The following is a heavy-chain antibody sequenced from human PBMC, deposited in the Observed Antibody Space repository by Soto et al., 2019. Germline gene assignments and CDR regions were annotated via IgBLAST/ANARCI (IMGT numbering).Heavy chain of an antibody. CDR3: ASGHCGGDCYFDY. CDR2: ISPSGGNT. J-gene: IGHJ4*02. Sequence: QVQLVQSGAEVKKPGASVKVSCKASGYTFNNYYIHWVRQAPGHGPEWMGKISPSGGNTDYAQKFQGRVAMTRDTSTSTVYVELSSLRSEDTALYYCASGHCGGDCYFDYWGQGTLVTVSS. V-gene: IGHV1-46*02. CDR1: GYTFNNYY. D-gene: IGHD2-21*02.